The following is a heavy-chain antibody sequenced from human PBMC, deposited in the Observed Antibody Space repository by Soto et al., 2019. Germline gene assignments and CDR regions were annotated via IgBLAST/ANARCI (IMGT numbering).Heavy chain of an antibody. CDR1: GFTFSSYG. D-gene: IGHD3-3*01. Sequence: GGSLRLSCAASGFTFSSYGMHWVRQAPGKGLEWVAVIWYDGSNKYYADSVKGRFTISRDNSKNTLYLQMNSLRAEDTAVYYCARDPTPYYDFWSCYSVPLAYYYYGMDVWGQGTTVTVSS. CDR3: ARDPTPYYDFWSCYSVPLAYYYYGMDV. V-gene: IGHV3-33*01. J-gene: IGHJ6*02. CDR2: IWYDGSNK.